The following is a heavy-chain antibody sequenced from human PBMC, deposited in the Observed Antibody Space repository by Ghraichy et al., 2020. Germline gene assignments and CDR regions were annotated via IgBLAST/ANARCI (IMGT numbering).Heavy chain of an antibody. J-gene: IGHJ3*02. D-gene: IGHD5-24*01. CDR2: IYYSGST. CDR1: GVSISSSSYY. Sequence: SETLSLTCTVSGVSISSSSYYWGWLRQPPGKGLVCIGSIYYSGSTYYNPSLKSRVTISVDTSKNQFSLKLSPVTAADTAVYYCARQRGRLQLSDAFDIWGQGTMVTVSS. V-gene: IGHV4-39*01. CDR3: ARQRGRLQLSDAFDI.